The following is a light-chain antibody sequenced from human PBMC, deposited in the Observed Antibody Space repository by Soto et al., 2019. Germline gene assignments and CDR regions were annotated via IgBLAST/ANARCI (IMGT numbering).Light chain of an antibody. CDR3: LLSYSDVRV. CDR2: DTS. Sequence: QAVVTQEPSLTVSPGGTVTLTCGSRTGAVTSGHYPYWFQQKPGQAPRTLIYDTSIKHSWTPARFSGSLLGGKAALTLSGAQPEDEAAYYCLLSYSDVRVFGGGTKLTVL. J-gene: IGLJ2*01. CDR1: TGAVTSGHY. V-gene: IGLV7-46*01.